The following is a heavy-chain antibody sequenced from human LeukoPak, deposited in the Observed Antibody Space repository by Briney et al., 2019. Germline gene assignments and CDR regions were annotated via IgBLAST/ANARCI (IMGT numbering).Heavy chain of an antibody. CDR3: AKGRSYDSSGYEFDF. CDR1: GFTFNNYG. V-gene: IGHV3-30*18. J-gene: IGHJ4*02. Sequence: GGSLRLSCAASGFTFNNYGMHWVRQAPGKGLEWVAVISYDGSHISYVDSVKGRFTISRDDSKSTLFLQMISLRGEDTAVYYCAKGRSYDSSGYEFDFWGQGTLVTVSS. CDR2: ISYDGSHI. D-gene: IGHD3-22*01.